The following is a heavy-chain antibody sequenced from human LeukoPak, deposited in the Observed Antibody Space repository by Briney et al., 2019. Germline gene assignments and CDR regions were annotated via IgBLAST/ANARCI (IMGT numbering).Heavy chain of an antibody. CDR3: ARILGSYYDYVWGSYRYNSDDY. Sequence: PGGPLRLSCAASGFTFSSYSMNWVRQAPGKGLEWVSYISSSSSTIYYADSGKGRFTISRDNAKNSLYLQMNSLRSEDTAVYYCARILGSYYDYVWGSYRYNSDDYWGQGTLVTVSS. V-gene: IGHV3-48*01. J-gene: IGHJ4*02. CDR2: ISSSSSTI. CDR1: GFTFSSYS. D-gene: IGHD3-16*02.